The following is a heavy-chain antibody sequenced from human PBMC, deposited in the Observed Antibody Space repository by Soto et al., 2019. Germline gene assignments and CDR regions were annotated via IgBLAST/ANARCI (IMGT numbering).Heavy chain of an antibody. V-gene: IGHV3-53*02. J-gene: IGHJ4*02. D-gene: IGHD2-15*01. CDR2: IYSGGNT. Sequence: EVQVVETGGGLIQPGASLRLSCAASGFTVSSHYMNWVRQAPGKGLEWVSVIYSGGNTYYADSVKGRFTISRDNSKNTLYLQMNGLRAEDTAVYYCGRGSGRYDGILRVDYWGQGTLVTVSS. CDR3: GRGSGRYDGILRVDY. CDR1: GFTVSSHY.